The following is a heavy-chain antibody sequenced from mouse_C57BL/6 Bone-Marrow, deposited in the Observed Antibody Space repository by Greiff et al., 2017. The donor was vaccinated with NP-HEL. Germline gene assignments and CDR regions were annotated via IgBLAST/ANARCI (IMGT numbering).Heavy chain of an antibody. CDR1: GYTFTSYW. CDR2: IDPSDSYT. D-gene: IGHD1-1*01. J-gene: IGHJ1*03. V-gene: IGHV1-50*01. CDR3: ARERYYYYGSSPYWYFDV. Sequence: QVRVKQPGAELVKPGDSVKLSCKASGYTFTSYWMQWVKQRPGQGLEWIGEIDPSDSYTNYNQKFKGKATLTVDTSSSTAYMQLSSLTSEDSAVYYCARERYYYYGSSPYWYFDVWGTGTTVTVSS.